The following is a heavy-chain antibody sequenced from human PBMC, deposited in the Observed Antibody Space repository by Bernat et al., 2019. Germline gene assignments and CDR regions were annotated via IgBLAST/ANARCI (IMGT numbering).Heavy chain of an antibody. CDR1: GFKLSNYW. CDR2: SSPDGSSP. J-gene: IGHJ6*02. Sequence: QLVESGGGVVQPGGSLTLSCGASGFKLSNYWMHWVRQAPGKGLVWVSRSSPDGSSPNYADSVKGRVTISRDNAKNTLYLQMNSLRAEDTAVYYCARDRAYGMDVWGQGTTVTVSS. V-gene: IGHV3-74*01. CDR3: ARDRAYGMDV.